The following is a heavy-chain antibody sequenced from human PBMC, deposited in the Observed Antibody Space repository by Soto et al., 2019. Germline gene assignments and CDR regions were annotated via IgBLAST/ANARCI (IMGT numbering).Heavy chain of an antibody. J-gene: IGHJ6*03. V-gene: IGHV4-31*03. CDR3: ARVRSSTYYYYYYMDV. Sequence: PSETLSLTCTVSGGSVSSGGYYWSWIRQHPGKGLEWIGYIYYSGSTYYNPSLKSRVTISLDTSKNQFSLKLSSVTAADTAVYYCARVRSSTYYYYYYMDVWGKGTTVTVSS. CDR2: IYYSGST. D-gene: IGHD2-2*01. CDR1: GGSVSSGGYY.